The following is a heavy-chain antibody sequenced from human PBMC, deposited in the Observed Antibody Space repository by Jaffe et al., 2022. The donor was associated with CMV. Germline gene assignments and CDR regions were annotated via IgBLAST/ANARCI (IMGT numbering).Heavy chain of an antibody. CDR1: GYTFTSYG. D-gene: IGHD3-3*01. V-gene: IGHV1-18*01. CDR2: ISAYNGNT. Sequence: QVQLVQSGAEVKKPGASVKVSCKASGYTFTSYGISWVRQAPGQGLEWMGWISAYNGNTNYAQKLQGRVTMTTDTSTSTAYMELRSLRSDDTAVYYCASTAYYDFWSGYLFSPYYYYGMDVWGQGTTVTVSS. J-gene: IGHJ6*02. CDR3: ASTAYYDFWSGYLFSPYYYYGMDV.